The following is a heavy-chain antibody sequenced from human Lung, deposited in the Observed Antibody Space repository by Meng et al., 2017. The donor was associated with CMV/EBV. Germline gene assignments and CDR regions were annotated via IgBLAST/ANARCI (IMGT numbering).Heavy chain of an antibody. D-gene: IGHD2/OR15-2a*01. CDR3: ARGFLSFVRVFDY. CDR2: INHSGST. J-gene: IGHJ4*02. V-gene: IGHV4-34*01. Sequence: QAERQPGGAGRLKPSETLSLTCAVYGGSFSGYYWSWIRQPPGKGLEWIGEINHSGSTNYNPSLKSRVTISVDTSKNQFSLKLSSVTAADTAVYYCARGFLSFVRVFDYWGQGTLVTVSS. CDR1: GGSFSGYY.